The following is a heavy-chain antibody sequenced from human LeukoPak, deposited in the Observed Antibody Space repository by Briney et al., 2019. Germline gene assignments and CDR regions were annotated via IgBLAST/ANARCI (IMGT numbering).Heavy chain of an antibody. V-gene: IGHV1-69*04. Sequence: GASVKVSCKASGGTFSSYAISWVRQAPGQGLEWMGRIIPILGIANYAQKFQGRVTITADKSTSTAYMELSSLRSEDTAVYYCARDLLVQSAFDIWGQGTMVTVSS. CDR3: ARDLLVQSAFDI. D-gene: IGHD2-8*02. J-gene: IGHJ3*02. CDR1: GGTFSSYA. CDR2: IIPILGIA.